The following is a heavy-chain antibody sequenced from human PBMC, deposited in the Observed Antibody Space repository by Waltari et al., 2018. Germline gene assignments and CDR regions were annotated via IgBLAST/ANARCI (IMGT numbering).Heavy chain of an antibody. CDR2: IRYDGSNK. J-gene: IGHJ3*02. V-gene: IGHV3-30*02. D-gene: IGHD3-10*01. Sequence: QVQLVESGGGVVQPGGSLRLSCAASGFTFSSYGMHWVRQAPGKGVEGVAFIRYDGSNKDYADSVKGRFTISRDNSKNTLYLQMNSLRAEDTAVYYCAKGYYGSGTHRDDAFDIWGQGTMVTVSS. CDR1: GFTFSSYG. CDR3: AKGYYGSGTHRDDAFDI.